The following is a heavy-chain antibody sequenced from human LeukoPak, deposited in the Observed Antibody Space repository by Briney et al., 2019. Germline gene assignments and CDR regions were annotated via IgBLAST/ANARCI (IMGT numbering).Heavy chain of an antibody. D-gene: IGHD5-12*01. V-gene: IGHV3-23*01. Sequence: GGSLRLSCAASGFTFSSYGMNWVRQAPGKGLEWVSAISGSGDNTYYADSVKGWFTISRDNSKNTLYVQMNSLRAEDTAVYYCAKEKGPRLPFDYWGQGTLVTVSS. CDR3: AKEKGPRLPFDY. CDR2: ISGSGDNT. J-gene: IGHJ4*02. CDR1: GFTFSSYG.